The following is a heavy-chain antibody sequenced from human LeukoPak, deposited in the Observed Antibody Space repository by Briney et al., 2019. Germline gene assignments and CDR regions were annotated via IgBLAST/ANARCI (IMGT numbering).Heavy chain of an antibody. D-gene: IGHD3-22*01. CDR2: INGDGSST. V-gene: IGHV3-74*01. CDR3: ARGYSSDYRIDY. CDR1: GFTFSNYW. J-gene: IGHJ4*02. Sequence: PGGSLRLSWAASGFTFSNYWMHWVRQAPGKGLVWVSRINGDGSSTAYADFVRGRFTISRDNAKNTLYLQMNSLRADDTAVYYCARGYSSDYRIDYWGQGTLVTVSS.